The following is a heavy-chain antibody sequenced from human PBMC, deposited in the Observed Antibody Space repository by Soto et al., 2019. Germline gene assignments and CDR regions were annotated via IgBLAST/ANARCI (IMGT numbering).Heavy chain of an antibody. V-gene: IGHV1-69*01. CDR3: ARGRDQPPVGLYFDS. CDR2: IIPMFGTP. D-gene: IGHD1-26*01. CDR1: GDAFTNCV. J-gene: IGHJ4*02. Sequence: QVQLVQSGAEVKKPGSSVKVSCKASGDAFTNCVFDWVRQAPGQGLEWMGGIIPMFGTPKYAQTFQDRVTISADVCTGTAYLELTSLRFDDTAVYYCARGRDQPPVGLYFDSWGEGTRVTVSS.